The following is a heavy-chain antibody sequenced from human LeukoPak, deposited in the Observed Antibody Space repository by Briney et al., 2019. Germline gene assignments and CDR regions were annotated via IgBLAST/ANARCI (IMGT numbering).Heavy chain of an antibody. V-gene: IGHV3-21*01. J-gene: IGHJ3*02. CDR2: ISSSSSYI. CDR1: GFAFSTYS. D-gene: IGHD3-10*01. Sequence: GGSLRLSCAASGFAFSTYSMSWVRQAPGKGLEWVSVISSSSSYIYNADSVKGRFTISRDNAETSLYLHMYSLRAEDTAVYYCARLISGALTMVTSGGAFDIWGQGTMVSVSS. CDR3: ARLISGALTMVTSGGAFDI.